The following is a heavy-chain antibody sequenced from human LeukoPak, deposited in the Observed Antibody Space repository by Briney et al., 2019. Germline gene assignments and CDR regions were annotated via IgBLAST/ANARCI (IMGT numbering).Heavy chain of an antibody. CDR3: AKVRWGGVVTASAFDY. J-gene: IGHJ4*02. D-gene: IGHD2-21*02. V-gene: IGHV3-23*01. CDR2: VSGSGGST. Sequence: GGSLRLSCAASGFTFSSYAMSWVRQAPGKGLEWVSGVSGSGGSTYYADSLRGRFTISRDNSKNTLYLQVNSLRPEDTAVYYCAKVRWGGVVTASAFDYWGQGTLVTVSS. CDR1: GFTFSSYA.